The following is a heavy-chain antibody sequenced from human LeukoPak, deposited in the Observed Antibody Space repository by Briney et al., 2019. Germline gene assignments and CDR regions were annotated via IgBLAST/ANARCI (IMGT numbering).Heavy chain of an antibody. V-gene: IGHV6-1*01. D-gene: IGHD1-14*01. CDR1: GDSVFSNSAA. CDR2: TYYRYKWYN. J-gene: IGHJ4*02. CDR3: ARDLTGGRLFGY. Sequence: SHTLSLTCALSGDSVFSNSAAWNWIRQSPSRGLEWLGRTYYRYKWYNDYAVSVKSRITINPHTSKNQFSLQLNSVTLEDTAVYYCARDLTGGRLFGYWGQGTLVTVSS.